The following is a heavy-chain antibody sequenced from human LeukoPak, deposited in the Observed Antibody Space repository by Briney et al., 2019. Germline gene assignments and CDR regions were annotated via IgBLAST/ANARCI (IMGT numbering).Heavy chain of an antibody. V-gene: IGHV3-23*01. CDR3: AKGHSSSWPYYYYYMDV. J-gene: IGHJ6*03. Sequence: PGGSLRLSCAASGFTFSSYAMSWVRQAPGKGLEWVSAISGNGGSTYYADSVKGRFTISRDNSKNTLYLQMNSLRAEDTAVYYCAKGHSSSWPYYYYYMDVWGKGTTVTISS. CDR2: ISGNGGST. CDR1: GFTFSSYA. D-gene: IGHD6-13*01.